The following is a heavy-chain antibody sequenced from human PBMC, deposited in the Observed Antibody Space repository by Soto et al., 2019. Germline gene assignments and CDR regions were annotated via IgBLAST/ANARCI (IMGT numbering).Heavy chain of an antibody. CDR3: SRDWSYDSSGYSHPFDY. J-gene: IGHJ4*02. V-gene: IGHV1-18*01. Sequence: AASVKVSCKASGYTFTSYGISWVRQAPGQGLEWMGWISAYNGNTNYAQKLQGRVTMTSDTSTSTAYMELSSLRSDDTAVYYCSRDWSYDSSGYSHPFDYWGQGTLVTVSS. D-gene: IGHD3-22*01. CDR2: ISAYNGNT. CDR1: GYTFTSYG.